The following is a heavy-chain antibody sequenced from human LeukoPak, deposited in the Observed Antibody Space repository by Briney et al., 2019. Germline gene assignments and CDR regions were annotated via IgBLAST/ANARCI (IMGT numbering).Heavy chain of an antibody. V-gene: IGHV3-23*01. CDR1: GFTFSSYA. CDR2: ISGNGGST. J-gene: IGHJ4*02. D-gene: IGHD3-3*01. CDR3: AKCYDFWSGYHDY. Sequence: GGSLRLSCAASGFTFSSYAMSWVRQAPGKGLEWVSAISGNGGSTYYADSVKGRFTISRDNSKNTLYLQMNSLRAEDTAVYYCAKCYDFWSGYHDYWGQGTLVTVSS.